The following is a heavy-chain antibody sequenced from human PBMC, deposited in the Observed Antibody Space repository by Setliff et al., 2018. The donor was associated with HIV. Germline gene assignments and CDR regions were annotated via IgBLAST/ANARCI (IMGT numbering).Heavy chain of an antibody. V-gene: IGHV4-39*01. CDR1: GVSINRTDHY. Sequence: PSETLSLTCSVSGVSINRTDHYWGWIRQSPGKRLEWIGSVSQSGSTYYNPSLKSRITISVDRSKNLFSLKLISVTAADQGVNYCARVPVAGANWFDPWGLGTLVTVS. J-gene: IGHJ5*02. CDR3: ARVPVAGANWFDP. D-gene: IGHD2-21*01. CDR2: VSQSGST.